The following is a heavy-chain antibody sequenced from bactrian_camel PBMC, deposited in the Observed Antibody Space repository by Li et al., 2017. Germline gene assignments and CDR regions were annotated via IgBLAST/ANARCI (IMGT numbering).Heavy chain of an antibody. D-gene: IGHD3*01. J-gene: IGHJ4*01. CDR1: ESIVSTCG. Sequence: HVQLVESGGGSVQAGGSLKLACVIPESIVSTCGMAWYRQAPGKDQKARELVSSIRSDGTTNYIDSVRGRFTISQDNMKNTLYLQMYNLNLEDTAVYYCATGQVDDDGYCFFSIRGQGTQVTVS. V-gene: IGHV3S53*01. CDR3: ATGQVDDDGYCFFSI. CDR2: IRSDGTT.